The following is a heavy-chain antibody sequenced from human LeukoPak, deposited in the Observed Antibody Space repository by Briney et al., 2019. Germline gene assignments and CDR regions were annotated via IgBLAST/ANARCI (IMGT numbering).Heavy chain of an antibody. Sequence: ASVQVSCQASGYAFTCYDMHWVRPAPGQGLEWMGWINPNSGGTNYAQKFQGRVTMTRDTSISRAYMEVSRLRSDDTAVYYCAREREMATIGDAFDIWGQGTMVTVSS. CDR2: INPNSGGT. D-gene: IGHD5-24*01. CDR3: AREREMATIGDAFDI. J-gene: IGHJ3*02. CDR1: GYAFTCYD. V-gene: IGHV1-2*02.